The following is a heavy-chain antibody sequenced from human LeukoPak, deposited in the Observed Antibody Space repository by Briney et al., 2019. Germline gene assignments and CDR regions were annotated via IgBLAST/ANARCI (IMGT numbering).Heavy chain of an antibody. Sequence: PSETLSLTCTVPGGSISSSSYYWGWIRQPPGKGLEWIGNIYYSGSTYYNASLKSRVTISVDTSKNHFSLKLSSVTAADTAVYYCARSLRVRGVPDYMDFWGKGATVIISS. CDR1: GGSISSSSYY. CDR3: ARSLRVRGVPDYMDF. J-gene: IGHJ6*03. CDR2: IYYSGST. V-gene: IGHV4-39*07. D-gene: IGHD3-10*01.